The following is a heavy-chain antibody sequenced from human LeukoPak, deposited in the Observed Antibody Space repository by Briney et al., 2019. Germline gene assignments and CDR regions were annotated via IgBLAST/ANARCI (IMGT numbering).Heavy chain of an antibody. CDR2: IWYDGSNK. D-gene: IGHD6-13*01. V-gene: IGHV3-33*01. CDR3: ARDRGSWSQYGMDV. CDR1: GFTFSSYG. Sequence: GRSLRLSCAASGFTFSSYGMHWVRQAPGKGLGWVAVIWYDGSNKYYADSVKGRFTISRDNSKNTLYLQMNSLRAEDTAVYYCARDRGSWSQYGMDVWGQGTTVTVSS. J-gene: IGHJ6*02.